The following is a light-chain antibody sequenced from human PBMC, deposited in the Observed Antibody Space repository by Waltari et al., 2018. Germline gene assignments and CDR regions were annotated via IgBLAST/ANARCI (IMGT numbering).Light chain of an antibody. V-gene: IGLV1-51*01. CDR3: GTWDSSLSDVV. Sequence: QSVLTQPPSVSAAPGQKVTIPCSGSNPNIGKKALSWYQQFPGTAPKLLIYDNDKRPSGIPDRFSGSKSGTSATLGITGLQTGDEADYYCGTWDSSLSDVVFGGGTKLTVL. J-gene: IGLJ2*01. CDR1: NPNIGKKA. CDR2: DND.